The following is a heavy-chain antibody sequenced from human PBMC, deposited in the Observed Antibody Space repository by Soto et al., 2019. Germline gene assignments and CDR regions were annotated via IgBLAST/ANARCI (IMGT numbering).Heavy chain of an antibody. V-gene: IGHV1-58*01. CDR1: GFTFSNSA. J-gene: IGHJ3*02. D-gene: IGHD2-15*01. CDR2: IVVGSGNT. Sequence: SVKVSCKTSGFTFSNSAVQWVRQARGQRLEWMGWIVVGSGNTNYAQKLQERVTITRDMTTGTAHMQLSSLTSEDSAVYYCAAELYSGGSCCSFDIGGQGTTVTV. CDR3: AAELYSGGSCCSFDI.